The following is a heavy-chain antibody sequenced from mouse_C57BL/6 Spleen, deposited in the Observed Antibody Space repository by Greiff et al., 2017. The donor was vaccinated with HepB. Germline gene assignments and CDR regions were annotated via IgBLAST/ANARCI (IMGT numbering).Heavy chain of an antibody. J-gene: IGHJ4*01. D-gene: IGHD2-3*01. V-gene: IGHV1-82*01. CDR1: GYAFSSSW. CDR3: ARLDGYYYYAMDY. Sequence: QVQLQQSGPELVKPGASVKISCKASGYAFSSSWMNWVKQRPGKGLEGIGRIYPGDGDTNYNGKFKGKATLTADKSSSTAYMQLSSLTSEDSAVYFCARLDGYYYYAMDYWGQGTSVTVSS. CDR2: IYPGDGDT.